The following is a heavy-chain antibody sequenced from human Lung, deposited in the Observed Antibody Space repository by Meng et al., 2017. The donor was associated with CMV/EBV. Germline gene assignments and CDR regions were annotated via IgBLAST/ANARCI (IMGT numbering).Heavy chain of an antibody. J-gene: IGHJ3*01. CDR3: ARAGFCNSPTSRSAFDV. CDR2: ISGSGATI. Sequence: SCSASGFTFNRYEMHWVRQAPGKGLEWVSYISGSGATIYYADSVKGRFTISRDNAKNLLYVQMNSLRAEDTALYYCARAGFCNSPTSRSAFDVWGRGXVVTVSS. V-gene: IGHV3-48*03. CDR1: GFTFNRYE. D-gene: IGHD2/OR15-2a*01.